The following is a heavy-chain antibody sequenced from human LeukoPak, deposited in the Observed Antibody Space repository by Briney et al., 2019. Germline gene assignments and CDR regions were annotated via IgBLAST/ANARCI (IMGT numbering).Heavy chain of an antibody. CDR1: GFTFSSYA. CDR2: IYSGGST. Sequence: PGGSLRLSCAASGFTFSSYAMSWVRQAPGKGLEWVSVIYSGGSTYYADSVKGRFTISRDNSKNTLYLQMNSLRAEDTAVYYCARDSFYCGGDCSSYWGQGTLVTVSS. D-gene: IGHD2-21*02. V-gene: IGHV3-66*01. J-gene: IGHJ4*02. CDR3: ARDSFYCGGDCSSY.